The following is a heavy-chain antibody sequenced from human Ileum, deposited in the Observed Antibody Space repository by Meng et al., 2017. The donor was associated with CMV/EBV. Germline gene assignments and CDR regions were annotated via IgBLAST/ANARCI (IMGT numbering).Heavy chain of an antibody. CDR3: ARASYYDSSYFDN. CDR2: IHYSGST. D-gene: IGHD3-22*01. CDR1: GASISSSDYY. J-gene: IGHJ4*02. Sequence: QVQRQESGPGLVKPSQTLSLTCPVSGASISSSDYYWSWIRQPPGKGLEWIGYIHYSGSTYYNPSLKSRVTISEDTSKNQFSLKLNSVTAADTAVYYCARASYYDSSYFDNWGQGTLVTVSS. V-gene: IGHV4-30-4*08.